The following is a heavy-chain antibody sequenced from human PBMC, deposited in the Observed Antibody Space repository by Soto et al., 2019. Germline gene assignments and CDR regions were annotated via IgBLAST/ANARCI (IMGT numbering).Heavy chain of an antibody. CDR1: GFTFSSYA. J-gene: IGHJ4*02. CDR2: ISGSGGST. V-gene: IGHV3-23*01. Sequence: GGSLRLSCAASGFTFSSYAMSWVRQAPGKGLEWVSAISGSGGSTYYADSVKGRFTISRDNSKNTLYLQMNSLRAEDTAVYYCAKFRQQLVRDIKYYFDYWGQGTLVTVSS. D-gene: IGHD6-13*01. CDR3: AKFRQQLVRDIKYYFDY.